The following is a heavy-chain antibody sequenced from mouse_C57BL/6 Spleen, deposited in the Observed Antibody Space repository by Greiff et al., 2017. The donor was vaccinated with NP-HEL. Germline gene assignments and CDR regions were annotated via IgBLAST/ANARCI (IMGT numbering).Heavy chain of an antibody. CDR1: GYTFTSYW. CDR3: ARGGGYDAGFAY. D-gene: IGHD2-2*01. J-gene: IGHJ3*01. Sequence: QVQLQQPGAELVKPGASVKMSCKASGYTFTSYWITWVKQRPGQGLEWIGDIYPGSGSTNYNEKFKSKATLTVDTSSSTAYMQRSSLTSEDSAVYYCARGGGYDAGFAYWGQGTLVTVSA. CDR2: IYPGSGST. V-gene: IGHV1-55*01.